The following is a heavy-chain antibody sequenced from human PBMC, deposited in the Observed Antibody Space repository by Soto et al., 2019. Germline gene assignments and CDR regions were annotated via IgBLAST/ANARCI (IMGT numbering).Heavy chain of an antibody. J-gene: IGHJ6*02. CDR2: VNPNSGGT. Sequence: ASVKVSCKASGYTFTGYYMHWVRQAPGQGLEWMGWVNPNSGGTNYAQKFQGWVTMTRDTSISTAYMELSRLRSDDTAVYYCARETGIAAAGTVDYYYGMDVWGQGTTVTVSS. D-gene: IGHD6-13*01. CDR3: ARETGIAAAGTVDYYYGMDV. CDR1: GYTFTGYY. V-gene: IGHV1-2*04.